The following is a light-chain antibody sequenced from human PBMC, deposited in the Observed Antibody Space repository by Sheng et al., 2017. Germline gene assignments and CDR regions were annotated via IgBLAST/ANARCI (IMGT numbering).Light chain of an antibody. Sequence: DIQTTQSPSSLSASVGDRVTITCQASQDISNYLNWYQQKPGKAPKLLIYDASNLETGVQSRFSGSGSGTDFTFTISSLQPEDIATYYCQQYDNLPLTFGGGTKVEIK. J-gene: IGKJ4*01. CDR2: DAS. CDR3: QQYDNLPLT. CDR1: QDISNY. V-gene: IGKV1-33*01.